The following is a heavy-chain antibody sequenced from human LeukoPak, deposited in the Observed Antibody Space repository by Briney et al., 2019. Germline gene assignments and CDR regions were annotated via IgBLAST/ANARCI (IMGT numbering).Heavy chain of an antibody. CDR1: GFTFTNSA. Sequence: GGSLRLSCVPSGFTFTNSAMQWVRQAPGKGLEWVSTIGTTGANTYYADSVRGRFTISRDNSRNTVSLQMNSLRVEDAAVYYCARRPNWGFSDFWGPGTLVTVSP. D-gene: IGHD7-27*01. J-gene: IGHJ4*02. CDR2: IGTTGANT. V-gene: IGHV3-23*01. CDR3: ARRPNWGFSDF.